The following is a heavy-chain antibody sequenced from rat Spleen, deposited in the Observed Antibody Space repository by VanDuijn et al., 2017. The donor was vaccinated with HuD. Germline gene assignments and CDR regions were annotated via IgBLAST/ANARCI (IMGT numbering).Heavy chain of an antibody. D-gene: IGHD1-11*01. J-gene: IGHJ2*01. CDR2: ITNAAGKI. Sequence: EVQLVESGGGLVQPGRSLKLSCVTSGFTFNYYWMTWIRRAPGRGLEWVASITNAAGKIYYPDSVKGRFTISRDTAQNTLYLQMNSPRSEDTATYYCTRGYTYYFDYWGQGVMVTVSS. CDR1: GFTFNYYW. CDR3: TRGYTYYFDY. V-gene: IGHV5-31*01.